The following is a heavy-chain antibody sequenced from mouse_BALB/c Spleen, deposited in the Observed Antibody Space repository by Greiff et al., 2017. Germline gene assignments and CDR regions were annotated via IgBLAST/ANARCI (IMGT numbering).Heavy chain of an antibody. J-gene: IGHJ1*01. D-gene: IGHD2-1*01. CDR2: ISSGGST. V-gene: IGHV5-6-5*01. CDR1: GFTFSSYA. CDR3: ARGGGNHFYWYFDV. Sequence: DVHLVESGGGLVKPGGSLKLSCAASGFTFSSYALSWVRQTPEKRLEWVASISSGGSTYYPDSVKGRFTISRDNARNILYLQMSSLRSEDTAMYYCARGGGNHFYWYFDVWGAGTTVTVSS.